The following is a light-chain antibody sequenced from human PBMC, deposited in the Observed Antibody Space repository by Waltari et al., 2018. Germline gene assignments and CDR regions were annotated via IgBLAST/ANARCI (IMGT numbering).Light chain of an antibody. V-gene: IGKV3-20*01. CDR3: QHYVRLPAT. CDR2: GGT. J-gene: IGKJ1*01. CDR1: QGVSRA. Sequence: EIVLTQSPGTLSLSPGERDTLSCRASQGVSRALAWYQQKPGQAPRLLIYGGTRATGIPDRFSGSGSGTDFSLTISRLEPEDFAVYYCQHYVRLPATFGQGTKVEIK.